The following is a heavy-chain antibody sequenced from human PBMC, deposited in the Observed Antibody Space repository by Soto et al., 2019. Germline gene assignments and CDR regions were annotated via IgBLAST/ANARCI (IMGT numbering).Heavy chain of an antibody. Sequence: AATXSLTGAVAVYSIRTGFNFFCVRQPPGKVLEWIGSIYHSGSTYYNLSLKSRVTISAYTSKNQISLKLISVTAADTALYYCASDWGNGSYQLESCGQGPLVNVS. J-gene: IGHJ4*02. CDR1: VYSIRTGFN. D-gene: IGHD3-16*01. V-gene: IGHV4-38-2*01. CDR2: IYHSGST. CDR3: ASDWGNGSYQLES.